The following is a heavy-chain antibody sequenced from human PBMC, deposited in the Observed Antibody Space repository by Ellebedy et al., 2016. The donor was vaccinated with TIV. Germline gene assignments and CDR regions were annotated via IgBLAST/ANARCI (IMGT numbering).Heavy chain of an antibody. CDR1: GFTFSNAW. J-gene: IGHJ6*02. Sequence: GGSLRLXXAASGFTFSNAWMNWVRQAPGKGLEWVGRIKSKTDGGTTDYAAPVKGRFTISRDDSKNTLYLQMNSLKTEDTAVYYCTTDLINSFGEFPYYYYYYGMDVWGQGTTVTVSS. V-gene: IGHV3-15*07. D-gene: IGHD3-10*01. CDR3: TTDLINSFGEFPYYYYYYGMDV. CDR2: IKSKTDGGTT.